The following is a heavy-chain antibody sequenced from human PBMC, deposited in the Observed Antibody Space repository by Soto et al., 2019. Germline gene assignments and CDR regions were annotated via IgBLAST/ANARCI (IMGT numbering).Heavy chain of an antibody. J-gene: IGHJ6*02. CDR3: ARALYGSGLWSYYYYGMDV. CDR1: GYTFTGYY. CDR2: INPNSGGT. Sequence: ASVKVSCKASGYTFTGYYMHWVRQAPGQGLEWMGWINPNSGGTNYAQKFQGRVTMTRDTSISTAYTELSRLRSDDTAVFYCARALYGSGLWSYYYYGMDVWGQGTTVTVSS. D-gene: IGHD3-10*01. V-gene: IGHV1-2*02.